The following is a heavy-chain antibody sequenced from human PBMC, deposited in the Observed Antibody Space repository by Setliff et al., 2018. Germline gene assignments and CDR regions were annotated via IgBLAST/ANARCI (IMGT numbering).Heavy chain of an antibody. CDR2: ISSSGSTI. Sequence: GSLRLSCAASGFTFSSYEMNWVRQAPGKGLEWLSYISSSGSTIFYADSVKGRFTISRDNAKKSLYLQMNSLRAEDTAVYYCACPDILTGLSDYWGQGTLVTVPQ. CDR1: GFTFSSYE. V-gene: IGHV3-48*03. J-gene: IGHJ4*02. D-gene: IGHD3-9*01. CDR3: ACPDILTGLSDY.